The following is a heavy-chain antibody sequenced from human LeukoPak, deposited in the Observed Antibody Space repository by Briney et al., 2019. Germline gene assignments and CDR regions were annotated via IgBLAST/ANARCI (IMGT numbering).Heavy chain of an antibody. Sequence: ASVKVSCKAVGYTFTGYYMHWDRQAPGQGLELMGWISPNSGGTNYAQQVQGKGTLTRATSISTAYMELGRLRLNAEAVDYCARDQRYCSGGSCYPDWFDPWGQGTLVTVSS. CDR3: ARDQRYCSGGSCYPDWFDP. J-gene: IGHJ5*02. CDR1: GYTFTGYY. D-gene: IGHD2-15*01. CDR2: ISPNSGGT. V-gene: IGHV1-2*02.